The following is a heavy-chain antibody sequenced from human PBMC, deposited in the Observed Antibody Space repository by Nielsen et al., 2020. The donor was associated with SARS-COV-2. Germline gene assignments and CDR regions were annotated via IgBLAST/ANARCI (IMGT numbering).Heavy chain of an antibody. J-gene: IGHJ6*02. CDR2: ISYDGSNK. CDR1: GFTFSSYA. CDR3: AKDLRYFDWLLYMRSATPNNDFGMDV. Sequence: GESLKISCAASGFTFSSYAMHWVRQAPGKGLEWVAVISYDGSNKYYVDSVKGRFTISRDNSKNTLYLQMNSLRAEDTAVYYCAKDLRYFDWLLYMRSATPNNDFGMDVWGQGTTVTVSS. V-gene: IGHV3-30-3*01. D-gene: IGHD3-9*01.